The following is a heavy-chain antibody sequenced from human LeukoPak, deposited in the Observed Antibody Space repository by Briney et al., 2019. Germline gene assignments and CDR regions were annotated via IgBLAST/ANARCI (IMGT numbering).Heavy chain of an antibody. CDR3: AKDPSSQSFYYSYVRDV. Sequence: GGSLRLSCAASGFTFSSYAMNWVRQAPGKGLEWVSCINGSGGNTYYADSVKGRFTLSRDNSKKALSLQLNSLRDEDTDVYYCAKDPSSQSFYYSYVRDVWGRGTTDTVFS. CDR2: INGSGGNT. J-gene: IGHJ6*02. V-gene: IGHV3-23*01. D-gene: IGHD2-2*01. CDR1: GFTFSSYA.